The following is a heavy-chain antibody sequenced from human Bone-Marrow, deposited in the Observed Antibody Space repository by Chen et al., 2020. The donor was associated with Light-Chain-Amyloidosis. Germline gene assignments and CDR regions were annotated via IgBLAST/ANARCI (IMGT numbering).Heavy chain of an antibody. Sequence: EVQLEQSGPEVKKPGESLKISCQGSGYPFPNYWIGWVRQMPGKGLEWMGVIYPDDSDARYSQSFEGQVTISADKSITTAYLQWRSLKASDTAMYYCARRRDGYNFDYWGQGTLVTVSS. CDR3: ARRRDGYNFDY. CDR2: IYPDDSDA. CDR1: GYPFPNYW. J-gene: IGHJ4*02. V-gene: IGHV5-51*01. D-gene: IGHD5-12*01.